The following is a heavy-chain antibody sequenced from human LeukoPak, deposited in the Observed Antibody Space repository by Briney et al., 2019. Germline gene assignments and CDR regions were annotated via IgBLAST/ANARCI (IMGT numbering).Heavy chain of an antibody. J-gene: IGHJ4*02. CDR1: GYTFTGYY. CDR2: INPNSGGT. Sequence: ASVKVSCKASGYTFTGYYMHWVRQAPGQGLEWMGWINPNSGGTNYAQKFQGRVTMTRDTSISTAYMELSRLRSDDTAVYYCARDRAGIAAAGTPDYWGQGTLVTVSS. D-gene: IGHD6-13*01. CDR3: ARDRAGIAAAGTPDY. V-gene: IGHV1-2*02.